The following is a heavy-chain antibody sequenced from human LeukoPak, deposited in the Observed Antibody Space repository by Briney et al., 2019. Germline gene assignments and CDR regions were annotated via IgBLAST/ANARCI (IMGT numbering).Heavy chain of an antibody. CDR3: ARQRDSAYYDFWSGYFFFDY. D-gene: IGHD3-3*01. CDR2: IYPGDSDT. V-gene: IGHV5-51*01. CDR1: GYSFTSYW. Sequence: PGESLKLSCTGSGYSFTSYWIGWVRQMPGKGLEWMGIIYPGDSDTRYSPSFQGQVTISADKSISTAYLQWSILKASDTAMYYCARQRDSAYYDFWSGYFFFDYWGQGTLVTVSS. J-gene: IGHJ4*02.